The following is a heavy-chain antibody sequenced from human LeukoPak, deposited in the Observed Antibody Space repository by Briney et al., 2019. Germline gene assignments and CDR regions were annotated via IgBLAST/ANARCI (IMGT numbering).Heavy chain of an antibody. D-gene: IGHD3-3*01. Sequence: GGSLRLSCAASGFTFSSYWMSWVRQARGKGLEWVANIKEDGSEKYYVDSVKGRFTISRDNAKNTLYLQMDSLRAEDTAVYYCARQRFCDYWGQGTLVTVSS. CDR3: ARQRFCDY. CDR1: GFTFSSYW. J-gene: IGHJ4*02. V-gene: IGHV3-7*01. CDR2: IKEDGSEK.